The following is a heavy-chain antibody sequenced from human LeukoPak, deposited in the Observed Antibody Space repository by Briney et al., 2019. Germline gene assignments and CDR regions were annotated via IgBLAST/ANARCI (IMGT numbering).Heavy chain of an antibody. D-gene: IGHD2/OR15-2a*01. V-gene: IGHV3-21*01. CDR2: INSIRSHT. CDR1: GFTSSSDT. Sequence: GGSPRDSCVAAGFTSSSDTMNWVRQGPGEGLERVSRINSIRSHTYYADSVKGRFTISRDNDKNSLSLQMNRLRAEDTAIYYCARDASRIDEIRRSPFDCWGQGTLVTVCS. CDR3: ARDASRIDEIRRSPFDC. J-gene: IGHJ4*02.